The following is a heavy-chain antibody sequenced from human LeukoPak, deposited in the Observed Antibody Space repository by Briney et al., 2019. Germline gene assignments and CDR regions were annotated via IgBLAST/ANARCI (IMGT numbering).Heavy chain of an antibody. D-gene: IGHD1-26*01. Sequence: GRSLRLSCAASGFTFDDYAMHWVRQAPGKGLEWVSGISWNSGSIGYADSVKGRFTISRDNAKNSLYLQMNSLRAEDTALYYCAKIVGATDAFDIWGQGTMVTVSS. CDR2: ISWNSGSI. CDR1: GFTFDDYA. V-gene: IGHV3-9*01. CDR3: AKIVGATDAFDI. J-gene: IGHJ3*02.